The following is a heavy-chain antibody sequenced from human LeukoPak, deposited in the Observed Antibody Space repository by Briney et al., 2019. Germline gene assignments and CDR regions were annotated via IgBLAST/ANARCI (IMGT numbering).Heavy chain of an antibody. Sequence: GGSLSLSCAASGFTFSSYAMSWVRQAPGKGLEWVSAISGSGGSTYYADSVKGRFTISRDTSKNTLYLQMNSLRAADTAVYYCAKDGYYYGSGSDSYWGEGDLVTVSS. CDR3: AKDGYYYGSGSDSY. CDR2: ISGSGGST. V-gene: IGHV3-23*01. CDR1: GFTFSSYA. D-gene: IGHD3-10*01. J-gene: IGHJ4*02.